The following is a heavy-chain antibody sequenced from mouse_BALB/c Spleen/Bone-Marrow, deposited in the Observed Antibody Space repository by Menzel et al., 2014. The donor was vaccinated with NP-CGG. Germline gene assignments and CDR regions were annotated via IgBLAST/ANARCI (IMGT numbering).Heavy chain of an antibody. V-gene: IGHV2-2*02. CDR3: ARNLGDGYSFAY. D-gene: IGHD2-3*01. CDR2: IWSGGNT. Sequence: VQVVESGPGLVQPSQSLSITCTVSGFSLTSYGVHWVRQSPGKGLEWLGVIWSGGNTDYNAAFISRLSISKDNSKSQVFFKMNSLQANDTAIYYCARNLGDGYSFAYWGQGTLVTVSA. J-gene: IGHJ3*01. CDR1: GFSLTSYG.